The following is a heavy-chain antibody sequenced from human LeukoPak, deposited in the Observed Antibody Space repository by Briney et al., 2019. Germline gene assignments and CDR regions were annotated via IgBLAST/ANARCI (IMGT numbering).Heavy chain of an antibody. CDR3: AGRYVWGSYRPLRY. CDR1: GGSFSGYY. J-gene: IGHJ4*02. D-gene: IGHD3-16*02. V-gene: IGHV4-34*01. Sequence: PSETLSLTCAVYGGSFSGYYWSWIRQPPGKGLEWIGEINHSGSTNYNPSLKSRATISVDTSKNQFSLKLSSVTAADTAVYYCAGRYVWGSYRPLRYWGQGTLVTVSS. CDR2: INHSGST.